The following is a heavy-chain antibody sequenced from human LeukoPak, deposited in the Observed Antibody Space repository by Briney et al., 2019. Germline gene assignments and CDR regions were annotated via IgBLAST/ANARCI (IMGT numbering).Heavy chain of an antibody. Sequence: PGGSLRLSCAASGFTFSSYEMNWVRQAPGKGLEWVSYISSSGSTIYYADSVKGRFTISRDNAKNSLYLQMNSLRAEDTAVYYCARDAIGFSWFLFDYWGQGTLVTVSS. D-gene: IGHD6-13*01. V-gene: IGHV3-48*03. CDR1: GFTFSSYE. CDR2: ISSSGSTI. J-gene: IGHJ4*02. CDR3: ARDAIGFSWFLFDY.